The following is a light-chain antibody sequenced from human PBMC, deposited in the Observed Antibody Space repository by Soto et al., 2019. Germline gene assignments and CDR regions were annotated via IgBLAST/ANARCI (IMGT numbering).Light chain of an antibody. Sequence: QSVLTQPPSVSGAPGQRVTISCTGSSSNIGAGYDVHWYQQRPGTAPKLLIYDNTNRPSGVPGRFSGSKSGTSASLAITGLQAEDEADYYCQSYDTRLNGYWVFGGGTKVTVL. CDR2: DNT. CDR1: SSNIGAGYD. V-gene: IGLV1-40*01. J-gene: IGLJ3*02. CDR3: QSYDTRLNGYWV.